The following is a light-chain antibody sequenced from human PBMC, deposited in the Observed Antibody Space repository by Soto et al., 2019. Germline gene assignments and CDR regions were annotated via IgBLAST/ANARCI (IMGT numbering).Light chain of an antibody. CDR2: GAS. J-gene: IGKJ1*01. V-gene: IGKV3-15*01. CDR1: QSVSTT. Sequence: EIVMTQSPGTLSLSSEERATLSCRTSQSVSTTLAWYQQIPGQAPRLLIYGASTRATGIPARFSGSGSWTEFTLAISSLQSEDFAVYYCQQYNDWPKPFGLGTKVDI. CDR3: QQYNDWPKP.